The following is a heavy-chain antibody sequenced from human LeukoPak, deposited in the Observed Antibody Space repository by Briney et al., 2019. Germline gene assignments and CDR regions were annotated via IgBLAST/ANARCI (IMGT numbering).Heavy chain of an antibody. V-gene: IGHV4-59*01. CDR3: AGDVEGRYYFDY. CDR1: GGSISSYY. Sequence: PSETLSLTCTVSGGSISSYYWSWIRQPPGKGLEWIGYIYYSGSTNYNPSLKSRVTISVDTSKNQFSLKLSSVTAADTAVYYCAGDVEGRYYFDYWGQGTLVTVSS. D-gene: IGHD5-24*01. CDR2: IYYSGST. J-gene: IGHJ4*02.